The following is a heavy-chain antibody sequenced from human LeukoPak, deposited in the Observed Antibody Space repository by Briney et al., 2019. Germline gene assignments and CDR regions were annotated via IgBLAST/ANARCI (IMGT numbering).Heavy chain of an antibody. V-gene: IGHV1-69*05. J-gene: IGHJ4*02. CDR2: IIPIFGTA. CDR1: GDTFSSYA. Sequence: ASVKVSCKASGDTFSSYAISWVRQAPGQGLEWMGGIIPIFGTANYAQKFQGRVTITTDESTSTAYMELSSLRSEDTAVYYCARGAYSGYGIEVCFDYWGQGTLVTVSS. CDR3: ARGAYSGYGIEVCFDY. D-gene: IGHD5-12*01.